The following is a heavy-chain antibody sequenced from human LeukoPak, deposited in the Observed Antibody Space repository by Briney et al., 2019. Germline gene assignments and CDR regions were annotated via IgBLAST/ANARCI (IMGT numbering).Heavy chain of an antibody. CDR3: ARAIWYGSGTTAFDY. CDR1: GSSFSSYY. J-gene: IGHJ4*02. Sequence: SETLSLTCTVSGSSFSSYYWSWIRQPAGKGLEWIGRIYTSGITNYNTNYNPSLSSRVTMSVDTSKNQFSVKLNSATAADTAVYFCARAIWYGSGTTAFDYWGPGTLVTVSS. CDR2: IYTSGITNYNT. V-gene: IGHV4-4*07. D-gene: IGHD3-10*01.